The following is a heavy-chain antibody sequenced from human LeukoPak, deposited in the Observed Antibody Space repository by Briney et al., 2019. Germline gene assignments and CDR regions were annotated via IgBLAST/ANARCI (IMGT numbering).Heavy chain of an antibody. V-gene: IGHV3-9*01. CDR3: AKDNRRHYTSGPNPDSLH. J-gene: IGHJ4*02. CDR1: GFIFNNYA. Sequence: GGSLRLPCAGSGFIFNNYAMHWVRQPPGKGLEWVSGISWNSGTIDYADSVRGRFTISRDNAKNSLYLQMDSLRVEDTAFYYCAKDNRRHYTSGPNPDSLHWGQGALVTVSS. D-gene: IGHD6-19*01. CDR2: ISWNSGTI.